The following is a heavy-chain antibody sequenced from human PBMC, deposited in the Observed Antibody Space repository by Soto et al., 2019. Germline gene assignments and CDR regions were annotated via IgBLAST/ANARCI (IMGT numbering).Heavy chain of an antibody. V-gene: IGHV1-18*01. CDR1: GYIFTTYG. CDR3: ARWRHGDY. D-gene: IGHD3-3*01. J-gene: IGHJ4*02. CDR2: ISAHNGNT. Sequence: QVHLVQSGAAVKKPGASVKVSCKGSGYIFTTYGITWVRQAPGQGLERMGWISAHNGNTNYAQKLQGRVNVTRDTSTSTAYMELRNLRSDDAAVYYCARWRHGDYLGQGSLVTVSS.